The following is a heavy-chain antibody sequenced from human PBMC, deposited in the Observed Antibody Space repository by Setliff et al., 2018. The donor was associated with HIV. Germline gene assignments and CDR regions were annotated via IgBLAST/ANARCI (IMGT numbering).Heavy chain of an antibody. J-gene: IGHJ3*01. CDR1: GYTFSRYG. D-gene: IGHD6-19*01. CDR2: ISGYNGNT. Sequence: ASVKVSCKASGYTFSRYGISWVRQAPGQGLEWMGWISGYNGNTKYAQNMQGRVTMTTDTSTTTAYMELRSLRSDDTAVYYCATITVAGTGAFDVWGQGTMVTVS. CDR3: ATITVAGTGAFDV. V-gene: IGHV1-18*01.